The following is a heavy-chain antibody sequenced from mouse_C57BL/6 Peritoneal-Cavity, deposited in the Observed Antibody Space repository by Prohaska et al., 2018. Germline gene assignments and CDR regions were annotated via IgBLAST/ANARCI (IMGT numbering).Heavy chain of an antibody. CDR1: GFTFSSYA. D-gene: IGHD1-1*01. CDR2: ISSGGDYI. Sequence: DVKLVEPGEGLVKPGGSLKLSCAASGFTFSSYAMSWVRQTPEKRLEWVAYISSGGDYIYYADTVKGRFTISRDNARNTLYLQMSSLKSEDTAMYYCTRDGSSSFDYWGQGTTLTVSS. V-gene: IGHV5-9-1*02. CDR3: TRDGSSSFDY. J-gene: IGHJ2*01.